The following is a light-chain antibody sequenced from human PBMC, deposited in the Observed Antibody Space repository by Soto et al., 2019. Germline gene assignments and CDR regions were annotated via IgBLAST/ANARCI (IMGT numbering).Light chain of an antibody. CDR1: QSIRSY. CDR3: QQSYTTPNT. CDR2: AAS. V-gene: IGKV1-39*01. J-gene: IGKJ2*01. Sequence: DIQMTQSPSSLSASVGDRVTITCRASQSIRSYLNWYQQKPGKAPNLLIYAASSLQSGVPSRFSGSGSGTDFTLSITSLQPEDSATYYCQQSYTTPNTFGQGTRLEI.